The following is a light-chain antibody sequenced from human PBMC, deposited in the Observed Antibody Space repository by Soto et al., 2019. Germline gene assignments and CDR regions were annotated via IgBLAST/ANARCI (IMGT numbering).Light chain of an antibody. CDR2: SND. Sequence: QSALTQPPSASGTPGQRVTISCSGSGSNIGSNTVDWYQQLPGTAPKLLIYSNDQRPSGVPDRFSGSKYGSSASLAISGLQSEDEADYCCAAWDGSLNAYVFGTGTKVTVL. CDR3: AAWDGSLNAYV. V-gene: IGLV1-44*01. CDR1: GSNIGSNT. J-gene: IGLJ1*01.